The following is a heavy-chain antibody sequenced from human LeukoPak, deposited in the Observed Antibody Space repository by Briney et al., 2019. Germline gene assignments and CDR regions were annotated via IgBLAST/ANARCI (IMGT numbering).Heavy chain of an antibody. CDR1: GFSFTNYA. V-gene: IGHV3-7*01. CDR3: ARDSFRYDSSGYYAIVRYYYYGMDV. CDR2: IKQDGSEK. Sequence: PGGSLRLSCAASGFSFTNYAMSWVRQAPGKGLEWVANIKQDGSEKYYVDSVKGRFTISRDNAKNSLYLQMNSLRAEDTAVYYCARDSFRYDSSGYYAIVRYYYYGMDVWGQGTTVTVSS. J-gene: IGHJ6*02. D-gene: IGHD3-22*01.